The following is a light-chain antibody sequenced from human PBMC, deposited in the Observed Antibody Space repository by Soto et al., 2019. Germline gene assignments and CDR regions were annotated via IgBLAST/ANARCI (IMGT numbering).Light chain of an antibody. J-gene: IGLJ1*01. V-gene: IGLV2-11*01. CDR3: SSFASTHTYV. Sequence: QSALTQPRSVSGSPGQSVTISCTGTSSDVGRYNYVSWYQQHPGKAPKLLIYEVNNRPSGVSHRFSGSKSGNTASLTISGLQAEDEADYYCSSFASTHTYVFGTGTKVTVL. CDR2: EVN. CDR1: SSDVGRYNY.